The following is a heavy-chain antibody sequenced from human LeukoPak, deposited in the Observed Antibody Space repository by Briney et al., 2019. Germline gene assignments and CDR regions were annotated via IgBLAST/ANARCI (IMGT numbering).Heavy chain of an antibody. CDR1: GGSISGHY. CDR3: ARQTPYSGNHYFDY. J-gene: IGHJ4*02. CDR2: IDPTGLT. D-gene: IGHD1-26*01. Sequence: SETLSLTCTVSGGSISGHYWSWIRQSPGKGLEWIGYIDPTGLTSYNPSLNSRVTISKDTSKNQFSLKVRSVTTADTAVYFCARQTPYSGNHYFDYWGQGTLVTVSS. V-gene: IGHV4-4*09.